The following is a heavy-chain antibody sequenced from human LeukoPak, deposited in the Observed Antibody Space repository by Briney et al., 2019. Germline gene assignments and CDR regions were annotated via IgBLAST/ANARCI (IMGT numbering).Heavy chain of an antibody. CDR2: IHISGST. D-gene: IGHD6-6*01. CDR3: ARARSGPARDYFDS. V-gene: IGHV4-61*02. Sequence: SETLSLTCTVSGASVGSGGHYWSWIRQPAGKGLEWLGRIHISGSTNYNPSLNSRVTISIDTSKNQFSVQMTSVTAADTAVYFCARARSGPARDYFDSWGQGILVTVSS. J-gene: IGHJ4*02. CDR1: GASVGSGGHY.